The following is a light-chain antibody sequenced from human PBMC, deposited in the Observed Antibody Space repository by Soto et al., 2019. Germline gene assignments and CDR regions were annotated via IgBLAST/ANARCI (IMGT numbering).Light chain of an antibody. CDR2: DST. V-gene: IGKV3-11*01. CDR1: QSTHTS. CDR3: QQRNVWPPIT. J-gene: IGKJ5*01. Sequence: VLTQSPATLSLSPGERATLSCRASQSTHTSLAWYQQKSGKPPRLVIYDSTLRANGVPDRFGGSRSGTEFTLTINSLEPEDFAVYYCQQRNVWPPITFGQGTRLEIK.